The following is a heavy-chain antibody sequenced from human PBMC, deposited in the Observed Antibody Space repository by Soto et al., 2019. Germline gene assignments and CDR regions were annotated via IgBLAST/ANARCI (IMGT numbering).Heavy chain of an antibody. D-gene: IGHD6-13*01. CDR3: ARGQGSSWYFY. Sequence: ASVKVSCKVSGYTLTELSMHWVRQAPGKGLEWMGCLYPKDGETIYAQKFQGSVTMTRNTSISTAYMELSSLRSEDTAVYYCARGQGSSWYFYWGQGTLVTVSS. J-gene: IGHJ4*02. V-gene: IGHV1-24*01. CDR2: LYPKDGET. CDR1: GYTLTELS.